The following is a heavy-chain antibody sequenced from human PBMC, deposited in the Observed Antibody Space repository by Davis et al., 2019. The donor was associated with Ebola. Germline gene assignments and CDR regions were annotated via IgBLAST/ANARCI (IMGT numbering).Heavy chain of an antibody. J-gene: IGHJ6*02. CDR2: IYYSGST. CDR1: GGSISSYY. CDR3: ARRKGRTVTTRYYYCGMDV. D-gene: IGHD4-17*01. Sequence: MPSETLSLTCTVSGGSISSYYWSWIRQPPGKGLEWIGYIYYSGSTNYNPSLKSRVTISVDTSKNQFSLKLSSVTAADTAVYYCARRKGRTVTTRYYYCGMDVWGQGTMVTVSS. V-gene: IGHV4-59*12.